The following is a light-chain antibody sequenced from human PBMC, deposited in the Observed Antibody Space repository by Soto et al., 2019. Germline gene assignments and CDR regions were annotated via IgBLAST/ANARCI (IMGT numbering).Light chain of an antibody. CDR2: KAS. Sequence: DIQMTQSPSTLSASVGDRVTISCRASQSISIWLAWYQQKPGKAPKLLIYKASSLESGVPSRFSGSGSGTEFTLTISSLQPDYFATYYCQHYNSYLYTFGQGTKLEIK. J-gene: IGKJ2*01. CDR3: QHYNSYLYT. V-gene: IGKV1-5*03. CDR1: QSISIW.